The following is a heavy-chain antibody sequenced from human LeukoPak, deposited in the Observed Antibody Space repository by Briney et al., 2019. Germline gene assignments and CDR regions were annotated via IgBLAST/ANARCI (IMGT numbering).Heavy chain of an antibody. J-gene: IGHJ6*02. CDR2: IYYGGST. CDR3: AGTANYYYYYGMDV. Sequence: SETLSLNCTVSGGSISSYYWSWIRQPPGKGLEWIGYIYYGGSTNYNPSLKSRLTISVDTSKKQFSLRLSSVTAADTAVYYCAGTANYYYYYGMDVWGQGTTVTVSS. V-gene: IGHV4-59*08. CDR1: GGSISSYY.